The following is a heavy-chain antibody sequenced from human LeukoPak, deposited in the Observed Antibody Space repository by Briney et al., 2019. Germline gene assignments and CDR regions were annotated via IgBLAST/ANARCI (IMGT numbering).Heavy chain of an antibody. D-gene: IGHD4-17*01. J-gene: IGHJ5*02. CDR3: IVFGDSNH. V-gene: IGHV3-53*01. CDR1: GLTGSHNY. Sequence: QSGGSLRLSCAASGLTGSHNYVSWVRQAPGKGLEWVSAIHTSGDTCYADSVKGRFTISRDTSKNTLYLQINSLRVEDTAVYYCIVFGDSNHWGQGTPVTVSS. CDR2: IHTSGDT.